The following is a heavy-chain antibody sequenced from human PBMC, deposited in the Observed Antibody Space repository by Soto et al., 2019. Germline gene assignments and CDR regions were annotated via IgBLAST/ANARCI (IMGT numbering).Heavy chain of an antibody. V-gene: IGHV1-69*02. CDR3: ASGTLDSHPAY. J-gene: IGHJ4*02. CDR1: GGTFSSYT. Sequence: QVQLVQSGAEVKKPGSSVKVSCKASGGTFSSYTISWVRQAPGQGLEWMGRIIPILGIANYAQKVQGRVTITADKSTSTAYMELSSLTSEDTAVYYCASGTLDSHPAYWGQGTLVTVSS. CDR2: IIPILGIA. D-gene: IGHD1-1*01.